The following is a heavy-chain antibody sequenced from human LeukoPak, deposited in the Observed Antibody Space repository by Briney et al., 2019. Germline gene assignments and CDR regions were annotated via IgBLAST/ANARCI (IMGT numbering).Heavy chain of an antibody. J-gene: IGHJ4*02. CDR3: AKEAQGCSITSCYFDS. CDR1: RFTVSSNY. CDR2: ISGSGGST. V-gene: IGHV3-23*01. Sequence: GSLRLSCAASRFTVSSNYMSWVRQAPGKGLEFVSAISGSGGSTYYADSVKGRFTISRDNSKNTLYLQMNSLRAEDTAVYYCAKEAQGCSITSCYFDSWGQGTLVTVSS. D-gene: IGHD2-2*01.